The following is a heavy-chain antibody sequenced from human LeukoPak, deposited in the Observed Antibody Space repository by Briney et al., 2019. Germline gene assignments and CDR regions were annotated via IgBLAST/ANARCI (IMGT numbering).Heavy chain of an antibody. J-gene: IGHJ4*02. CDR2: ISAYNGNR. V-gene: IGHV1-18*01. CDR1: GYTFTSYG. D-gene: IGHD3-10*01. CDR3: SSGNYGGGINY. Sequence: ASVKVSCKAYGYTFTSYGISWVRQAPGQGPEWMGWISAYNGNRDYAQKFQGRVTMTEDTSTDTAYMELSSLRSEDTAIYYCSSGNYGGGINYWGQGTLVIVSS.